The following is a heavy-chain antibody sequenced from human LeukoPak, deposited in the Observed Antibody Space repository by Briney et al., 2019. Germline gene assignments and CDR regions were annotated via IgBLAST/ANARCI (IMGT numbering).Heavy chain of an antibody. CDR2: ISTYNGNT. J-gene: IGHJ5*02. Sequence: ASVKVSCKTSGYTFTIYGISWVRQAPGQGGEWMGWISTYNGNTNYAQKLQGRVAMTTDTSTSTAYMELKSLTSDDTAVYYCGRARSPRQYQPLPRNWFAPWGQGTLVTVSS. CDR3: GRARSPRQYQPLPRNWFAP. V-gene: IGHV1-18*01. CDR1: GYTFTIYG. D-gene: IGHD6-25*01.